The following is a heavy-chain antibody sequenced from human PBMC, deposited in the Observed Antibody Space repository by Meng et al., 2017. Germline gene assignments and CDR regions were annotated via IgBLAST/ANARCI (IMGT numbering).Heavy chain of an antibody. CDR1: GYTFTSYD. CDR2: MNPNSGNT. D-gene: IGHD6-19*01. V-gene: IGHV1-8*03. J-gene: IGHJ4*02. CDR3: ATTVAAPSTLYFDY. Sequence: ASVMVSCKASGYTFTSYDINWLRQATGQGLEWMGWMNPNSGNTGYAQKFQGRVTITWNNSISTAYMELSSLRSEDTAGYYCATTVAAPSTLYFDYWGQGTLVTVSS.